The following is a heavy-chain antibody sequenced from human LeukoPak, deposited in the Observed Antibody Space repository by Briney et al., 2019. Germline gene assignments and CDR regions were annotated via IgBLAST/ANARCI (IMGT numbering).Heavy chain of an antibody. CDR3: TRHFDVVVVAATPEFDY. Sequence: GGSLRLSCAASGFTFSGSAMHWVRQASGKGLEWVGRIRSKANSYATAYAASVKGRFTISRDDSKNTAYLQMNSLKTEDTAMYYCTRHFDVVVVAATPEFDYWGQGTLVTVSS. V-gene: IGHV3-73*01. CDR1: GFTFSGSA. J-gene: IGHJ4*02. D-gene: IGHD2-15*01. CDR2: IRSKANSYAT.